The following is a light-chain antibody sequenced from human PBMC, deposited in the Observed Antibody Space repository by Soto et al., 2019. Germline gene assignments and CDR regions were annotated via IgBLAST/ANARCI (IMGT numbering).Light chain of an antibody. CDR3: QSYDATNQV. V-gene: IGLV6-57*01. Sequence: NFMLTQPHDLSESPGKTVIISCTRSSGSIASNYVQWYQQRPGSSPTTVIYEDNQRPSGVPDRFSGSIDSSSNSASLTISGLETEDEADYYCQSYDATNQVFGGGTKLTVL. CDR2: EDN. CDR1: SGSIASNY. J-gene: IGLJ3*02.